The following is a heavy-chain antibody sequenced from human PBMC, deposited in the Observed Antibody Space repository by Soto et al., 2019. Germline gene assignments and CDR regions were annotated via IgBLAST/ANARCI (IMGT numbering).Heavy chain of an antibody. Sequence: EVRLVEAGGCLVKPGGSLRLACVGSGFLFRNYEMNWVRQAPGKGLEWLSHISTSGSHISDADSVKGRFTIYRDNTKPTLNPQMTSLRDEDTAGYYGASQPHCARRFESWGQGTLVNVSS. V-gene: IGHV3-48*03. CDR2: ISTSGSHI. CDR3: ASQPHCARRFES. J-gene: IGHJ4*02. CDR1: GFLFRNYE.